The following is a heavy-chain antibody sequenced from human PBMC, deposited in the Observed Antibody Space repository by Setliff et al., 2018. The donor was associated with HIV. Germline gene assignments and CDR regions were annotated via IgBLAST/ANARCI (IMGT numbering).Heavy chain of an antibody. D-gene: IGHD2-21*01. CDR1: GSTFTSYA. CDR2: IIPIFSTS. V-gene: IGHV1-69*13. CDR3: TRGRGIIGALVY. J-gene: IGHJ4*02. Sequence: SVKVSCKASGSTFTSYAINWVRQAPGQGLEWMGWIIPIFSTSNYAQRFQGRVTITAYESTSTAYMELYNLRSEDTAMYYCTRGRGIIGALVYWGQGTLVTVSS.